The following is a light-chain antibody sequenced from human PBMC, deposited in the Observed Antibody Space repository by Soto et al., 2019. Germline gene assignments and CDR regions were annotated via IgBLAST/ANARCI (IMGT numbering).Light chain of an antibody. V-gene: IGKV1-5*03. CDR2: KAS. Sequence: DIQMTQSPSTLSASLGDRVTITCRASQSVSTWLAWYQQKPGQAPRLLIHKASSLESGVPSRFSGSGSGTEVTLTLSSLQPDDFATYYCQQYNSNSQTFGQGTRVEI. J-gene: IGKJ1*01. CDR1: QSVSTW. CDR3: QQYNSNSQT.